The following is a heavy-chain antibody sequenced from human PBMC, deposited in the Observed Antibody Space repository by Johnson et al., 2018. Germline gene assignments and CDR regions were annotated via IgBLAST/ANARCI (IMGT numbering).Heavy chain of an antibody. CDR1: GFTFIEDY. CDR3: ARHTRVPES. CDR2: ISPSSSDV. Sequence: QVQLVESGGGLVKPGGSLRLSCAASGFTFIEDYMTWIRQTPGKGLECISYISPSSSDVKYADSVRGRFTVTRDNTKNSIFLHMNSRRAEDTAVYYRARHTRVPESWGQGTLVIVSS. J-gene: IGHJ5*02. D-gene: IGHD1-14*01. V-gene: IGHV3-11*06.